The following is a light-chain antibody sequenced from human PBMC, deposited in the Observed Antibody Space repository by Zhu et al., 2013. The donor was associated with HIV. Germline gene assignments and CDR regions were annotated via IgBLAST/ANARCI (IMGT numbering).Light chain of an antibody. J-gene: IGLJ3*02. CDR1: SSDVGGYNY. CDR2: EVT. CDR3: CSYAGSTTFE. V-gene: IGLV2-23*02. Sequence: QSALTQPASVSGSPGQSITISCTGTSSDVGGYNYVSWYQQHPGKAPKLMIYEVTKRPSGVSDRFSGSKSGKTASLTISGLQAEDEADYYCCSYAGSTTFEFGRGTKLTVL.